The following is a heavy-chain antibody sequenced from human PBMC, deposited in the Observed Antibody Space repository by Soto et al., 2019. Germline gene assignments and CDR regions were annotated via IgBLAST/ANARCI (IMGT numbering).Heavy chain of an antibody. CDR1: GYTFTSYG. V-gene: IGHV1-18*01. J-gene: IGHJ3*02. Sequence: QVQLVQSGAEGKKPGASVKVSCKASGYTFTSYGISWVRQAPGQGLEWMGWISAYNGNTNYAQKLQGRDTMTTDTSRITAYMELRSLRSDDTAVYDCARGGLGYFGGAHDACDIGGQGTMVTVSS. CDR3: ARGGLGYFGGAHDACDI. CDR2: ISAYNGNT. D-gene: IGHD3-9*01.